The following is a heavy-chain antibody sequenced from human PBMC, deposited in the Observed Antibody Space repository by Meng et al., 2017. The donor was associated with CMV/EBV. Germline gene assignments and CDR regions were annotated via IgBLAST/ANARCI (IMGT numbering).Heavy chain of an antibody. CDR3: ARAVMYYDFWCGSPAGGWFDP. CDR2: MNPNSGNT. V-gene: IGHV1-8*03. J-gene: IGHJ5*02. Sequence: ASVKVSCKASGYTFTSYDINWVRQATGQGLEWMGRMNPNSGNTGYAQKFQGRVTITRNTSISTAYMELSSLRPEDTAVYYCARAVMYYDFWCGSPAGGWFDPWGQGTLVTVSS. D-gene: IGHD3-3*01. CDR1: GYTFTSYD.